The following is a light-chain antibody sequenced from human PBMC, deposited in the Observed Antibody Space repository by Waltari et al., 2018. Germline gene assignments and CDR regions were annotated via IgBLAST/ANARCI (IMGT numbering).Light chain of an antibody. CDR3: CSYASSNTWV. CDR2: EVN. J-gene: IGLJ3*02. CDR1: SSDVGCYKF. V-gene: IGLV2-23*02. Sequence: QSALTQPASVSGSPGQSITISCTGTSSDVGCYKFVPWYQQHPGKAPKLMIYEVNKWPSGVSNRFSGSKSGNTASLTISGLQAEDEAHYFCCSYASSNTWVFGGGTKLTVL.